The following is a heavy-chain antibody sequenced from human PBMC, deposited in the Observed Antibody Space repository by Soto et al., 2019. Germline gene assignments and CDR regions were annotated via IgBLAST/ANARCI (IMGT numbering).Heavy chain of an antibody. Sequence: QLQLQESGPGLVKPSETLSLTCTVSGGSISSSSFYWGWIRQPPGKGLEWIGSIYYSGSTYYNPSLQSRAPISVDTSKTPFSLKLSSATAADTAVYYCARRRYGDSWGYWGQGNLVTVSS. J-gene: IGHJ4*02. CDR3: ARRRYGDSWGY. D-gene: IGHD4-17*01. CDR2: IYYSGST. V-gene: IGHV4-39*01. CDR1: GGSISSSSFY.